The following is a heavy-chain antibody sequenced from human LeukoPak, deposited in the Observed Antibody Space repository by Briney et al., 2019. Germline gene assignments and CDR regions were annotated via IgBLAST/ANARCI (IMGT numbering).Heavy chain of an antibody. CDR2: ITTSDGNT. J-gene: IGHJ4*02. CDR1: GFTFSSYT. CDR3: AKDSVAGAAWFDY. Sequence: PGGSLRLSCAASGFTFSSYTMSWVRQAPGKGLEWVSTITTSDGNTYYADSVKGRFTVSRDNSKNTLYLQMNSLRAEDTAVYYCAKDSVAGAAWFDYWGQGTLVTVSS. V-gene: IGHV3-23*01. D-gene: IGHD6-19*01.